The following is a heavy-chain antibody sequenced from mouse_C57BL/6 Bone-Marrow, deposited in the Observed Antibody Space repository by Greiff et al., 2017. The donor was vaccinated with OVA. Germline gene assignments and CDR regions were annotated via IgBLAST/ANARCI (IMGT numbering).Heavy chain of an antibody. V-gene: IGHV1-22*01. CDR1: GYTFTDYN. D-gene: IGHD1-1*01. CDR2: INPNNGGT. Sequence: VQLKQSGPELVKPGASVKMYCKASGYTFTDYNMHWVKQSHGKSLEWIGYINPNNGGTSYNQKFKGKATLTVNKSSSTAYMELRSLTSEESAVYYCARDYYADYWGQGTTLTVSS. J-gene: IGHJ2*01. CDR3: ARDYYADY.